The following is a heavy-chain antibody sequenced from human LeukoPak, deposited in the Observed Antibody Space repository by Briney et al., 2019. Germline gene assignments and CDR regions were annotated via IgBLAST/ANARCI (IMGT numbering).Heavy chain of an antibody. D-gene: IGHD6-13*01. CDR3: ARKSSWFDP. Sequence: SETLSLTCTVAGGSISSSSYDWGWIRQPPGKGLEWIGSIDYSGSTYYNPSLKSRVTISVDTSKNQCSLRLSSVTAADTAVYYCARKSSWFDPWGQGTLVTVSS. CDR1: GGSISSSSYD. CDR2: IDYSGST. J-gene: IGHJ5*02. V-gene: IGHV4-39*01.